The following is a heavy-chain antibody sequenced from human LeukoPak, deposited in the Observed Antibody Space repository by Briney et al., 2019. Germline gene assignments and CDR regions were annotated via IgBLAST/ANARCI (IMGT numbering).Heavy chain of an antibody. J-gene: IGHJ4*02. CDR2: INPSGGST. Sequence: GASVKVSCKASGYTFTSYYMHWVRQAPGQGLEWMGIINPSGGSTSYAQKFQGRVTMTRDTSTGTVYMELSSLRSEDTAVYYCARVGYSSSWYRTLGYWGQGTLVTVSS. CDR3: ARVGYSSSWYRTLGY. CDR1: GYTFTSYY. V-gene: IGHV1-46*01. D-gene: IGHD6-13*01.